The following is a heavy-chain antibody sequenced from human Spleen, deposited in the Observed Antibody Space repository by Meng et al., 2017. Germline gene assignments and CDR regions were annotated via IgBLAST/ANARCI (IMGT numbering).Heavy chain of an antibody. CDR3: ASSLWFGERTPVPFVPDLDGDAFDI. D-gene: IGHD3-10*01. J-gene: IGHJ3*02. CDR1: GFTFRGFA. CDR2: ISGTGVST. V-gene: IGHV3-23*01. Sequence: GGSLRLSCAASGFTFRGFAMSWVRQAPGKGLEWVSAISGTGVSTYYAASVKGRFTISRDNSKNTLFLQMNSLRAEDTAVYYCASSLWFGERTPVPFVPDLDGDAFDIWGQGTMVTV.